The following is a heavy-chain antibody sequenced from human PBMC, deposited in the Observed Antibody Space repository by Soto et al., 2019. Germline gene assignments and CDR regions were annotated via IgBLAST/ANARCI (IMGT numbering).Heavy chain of an antibody. V-gene: IGHV4-30-4*01. CDR1: GGSISSGNYY. CDR2: ISYSGST. D-gene: IGHD2-15*01. Sequence: QVQLQESGPGLVKPSQTLSLTCTVSGGSISSGNYYWSWIRQPQGKGLEWIGFISYSGSTYYSTSLKSRVTISVDTSKSQFSLNLSFVTAADTSVYYCATMGTPATGLYFFDYWGQGSLVTVSS. CDR3: ATMGTPATGLYFFDY. J-gene: IGHJ4*02.